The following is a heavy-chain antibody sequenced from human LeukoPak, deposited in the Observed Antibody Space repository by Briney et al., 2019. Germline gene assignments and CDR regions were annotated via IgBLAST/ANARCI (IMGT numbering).Heavy chain of an antibody. CDR3: ARDLRATGSSGWYAGYYYGMDV. D-gene: IGHD6-19*01. V-gene: IGHV3-33*01. CDR2: ICYDGSEK. Sequence: GRSLRLSCAASGFXFSNYGIHWVRQAPGKGLEWVASICYDGSEKYYADSVKGRFTISREHSKNTVFLQMNSLRDEDTALYYCARDLRATGSSGWYAGYYYGMDVWGQGTTVSVSS. CDR1: GFXFSNYG. J-gene: IGHJ6*02.